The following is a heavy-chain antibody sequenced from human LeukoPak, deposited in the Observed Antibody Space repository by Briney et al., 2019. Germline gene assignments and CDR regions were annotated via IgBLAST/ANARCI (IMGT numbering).Heavy chain of an antibody. J-gene: IGHJ4*02. V-gene: IGHV4-4*07. CDR1: GGSISNYY. CDR3: ARGSGGSSDIDFDY. D-gene: IGHD1-26*01. CDR2: IYTSGST. Sequence: SETLSLTCTVSGGSISNYYWSWIRQPAGQGLEWIGRIYTSGSTNYNPSLKSRVTMSVDTSKNQFSLKLNSVTAADTAVYYCARGSGGSSDIDFDYWGQGHLVTVSS.